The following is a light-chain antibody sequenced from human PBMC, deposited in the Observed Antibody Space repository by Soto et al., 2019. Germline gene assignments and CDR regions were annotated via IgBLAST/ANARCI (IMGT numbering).Light chain of an antibody. CDR3: QWLSYWNPRLT. Sequence: EVVLTQSPATLSLSPGERATLSCRASESIGNYLAWYQQKLGQAPKLLIYDASHRAIGIPGRFSGDGSGTDFTLTISSREPEDFAVYYCQWLSYWNPRLTFGGGTKVEIK. J-gene: IGKJ4*01. CDR1: ESIGNY. V-gene: IGKV3-11*01. CDR2: DAS.